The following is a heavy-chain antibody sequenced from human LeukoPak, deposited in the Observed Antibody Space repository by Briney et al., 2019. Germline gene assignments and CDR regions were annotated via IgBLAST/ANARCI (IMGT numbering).Heavy chain of an antibody. V-gene: IGHV3-11*01. CDR1: GFTFSDYY. CDR2: ISSSGSTI. CDR3: AREVPAADQDYYYYYMDV. J-gene: IGHJ6*03. D-gene: IGHD6-13*01. Sequence: PGGSLRLSCAASGFTFSDYYMSWIRQAPGKGLEWVSYISSSGSTIYYADSVKGRFTISRDNAKNSLYLQMNSLRAEDTAVHYCAREVPAADQDYYYYYMDVWGKGTTVTVSS.